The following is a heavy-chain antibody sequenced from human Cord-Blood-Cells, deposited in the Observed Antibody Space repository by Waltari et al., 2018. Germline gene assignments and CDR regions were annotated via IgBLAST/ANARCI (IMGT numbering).Heavy chain of an antibody. CDR1: RGSISSSY. CDR2: IYTSGST. V-gene: IGHV4-4*07. Sequence: QVQLQESGPGLVKPSETLSLPCTVSRGSISSSYCSWIRQPPGKGLEWIGRIYTSGSTNYNPSLKSRVTMSVDTSKNQFSLKLSSVTAADTAVYYCARGPITIFGVVIIRDAFDIWGQGTMVTVSS. J-gene: IGHJ3*02. D-gene: IGHD3-3*01. CDR3: ARGPITIFGVVIIRDAFDI.